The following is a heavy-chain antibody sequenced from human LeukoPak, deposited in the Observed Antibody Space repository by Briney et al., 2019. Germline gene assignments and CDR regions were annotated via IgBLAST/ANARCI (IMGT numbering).Heavy chain of an antibody. CDR1: GGSISSYY. V-gene: IGHV4-59*12. J-gene: IGHJ4*02. Sequence: PSETLSLTCTVSGGSISSYYWSWIRQPPGKGLEWIGYIYYSGSTNYNPSLKSRVTISVDTSKNQFSLKLSSVTAADTAVYYCARGNSSGQPFFDYWGQGTLVTVSS. CDR2: IYYSGST. CDR3: ARGNSSGQPFFDY. D-gene: IGHD6-19*01.